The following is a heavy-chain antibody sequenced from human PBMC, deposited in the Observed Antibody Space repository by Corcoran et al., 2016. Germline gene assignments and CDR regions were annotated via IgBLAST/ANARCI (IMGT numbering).Heavy chain of an antibody. Sequence: QLQLQESGPGLVKPSETLSLTCTVSGGSISSSSYYWGWIRQPPGKGLEWIGSIYYSGSTDYNPSLKSRVTISVDTSKNQFSLKLSSVTAADTAVYYCARGGGYSGYDSGGYFDYWGQGTLVTVSS. CDR1: GGSISSSSYY. CDR3: ARGGGYSGYDSGGYFDY. D-gene: IGHD5-12*01. V-gene: IGHV4-39*07. CDR2: IYYSGST. J-gene: IGHJ4*02.